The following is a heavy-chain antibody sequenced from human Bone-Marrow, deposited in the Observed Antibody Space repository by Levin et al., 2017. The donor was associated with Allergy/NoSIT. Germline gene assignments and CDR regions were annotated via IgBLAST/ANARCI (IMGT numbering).Heavy chain of an antibody. Sequence: QTLSLTCTFSGFSLRDTGMCVSWVRQAPGKPLEWLALIDWEDNKKYKSYLKTRLTISKDTSKNQVVLSLTTVDPVDTGTYYCARSSSVWPMYFDYWGRGTVVTVSS. J-gene: IGHJ4*02. CDR1: GFSLRDTGMC. CDR3: ARSSSVWPMYFDY. D-gene: IGHD2-2*01. V-gene: IGHV2-70*19. CDR2: IDWEDNK.